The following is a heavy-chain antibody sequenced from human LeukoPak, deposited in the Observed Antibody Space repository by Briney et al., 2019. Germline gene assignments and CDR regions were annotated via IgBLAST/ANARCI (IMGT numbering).Heavy chain of an antibody. CDR3: ARDKRGDYGTDAFDI. CDR1: GYTFTGYY. CDR2: INPNSGGT. J-gene: IGHJ3*02. Sequence: ASVKVSCKASGYTFTGYYMRWVRQAPGQGLEWMGWINPNSGGTNYAQKFQGWVTMTRDTSISTAYMELSRLRSDDTAVYYCARDKRGDYGTDAFDIWGQGTMVTVSS. V-gene: IGHV1-2*04. D-gene: IGHD3-16*01.